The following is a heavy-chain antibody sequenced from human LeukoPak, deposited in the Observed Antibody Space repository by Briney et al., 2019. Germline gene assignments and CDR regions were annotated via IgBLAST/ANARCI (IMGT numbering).Heavy chain of an antibody. Sequence: PGRSLRLSCVASGFTFSSYGMHWVRQAPGKGLEWVAVISYDGSNKYYADSVKGRFTISRDNSKNTLYLQMNSLRAEDTAVYYCAKDRHLMTTATTGDYWGQGTLVTVSS. CDR2: ISYDGSNK. CDR3: AKDRHLMTTATTGDY. J-gene: IGHJ4*02. D-gene: IGHD4-17*01. V-gene: IGHV3-30*18. CDR1: GFTFSSYG.